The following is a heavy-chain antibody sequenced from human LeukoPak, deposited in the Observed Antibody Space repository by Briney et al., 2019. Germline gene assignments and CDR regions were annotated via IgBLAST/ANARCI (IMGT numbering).Heavy chain of an antibody. CDR1: GGTFTSYA. CDR3: ARQQLDYYYMDV. CDR2: IIPIFGTA. V-gene: IGHV1-69*05. D-gene: IGHD6-13*01. J-gene: IGHJ6*03. Sequence: SVKVSCKASGGTFTSYAISWVRQAPGQGLEWMGGIIPIFGTANYAQKFQGRVTITTDESTSTAYMELSSLRSEDTAVYYCARQQLDYYYMDVWGKGTTVTVSS.